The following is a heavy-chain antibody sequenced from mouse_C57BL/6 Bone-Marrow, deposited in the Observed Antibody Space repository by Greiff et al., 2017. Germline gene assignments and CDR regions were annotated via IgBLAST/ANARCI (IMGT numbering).Heavy chain of an antibody. Sequence: DVQLQESGPELVKPGASVKISCKASGYSFTGYYMNWVKQSPEKSLEWIGEINPSTGGTTYNQKFKAKATLTVDKSSSTAYMQLKSLTSEDSAVYYCARDYGSSYWGQGTTLTVSS. CDR1: GYSFTGYY. CDR2: INPSTGGT. CDR3: ARDYGSSY. D-gene: IGHD1-1*01. J-gene: IGHJ2*01. V-gene: IGHV1-42*01.